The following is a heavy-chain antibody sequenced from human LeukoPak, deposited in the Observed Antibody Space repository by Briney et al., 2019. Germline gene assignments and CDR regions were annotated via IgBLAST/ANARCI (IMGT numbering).Heavy chain of an antibody. Sequence: SETLSLTCTVSGGSISSYYWCWIRQPPGKGLEWIGYIYYSGSTNYNPSLKSRVTISVDTSKNQFSLKLSSVTAADTAVYYCARELFGFDAFDIWGQGTMVTVSS. V-gene: IGHV4-59*01. CDR3: ARELFGFDAFDI. CDR1: GGSISSYY. D-gene: IGHD3-10*01. J-gene: IGHJ3*02. CDR2: IYYSGST.